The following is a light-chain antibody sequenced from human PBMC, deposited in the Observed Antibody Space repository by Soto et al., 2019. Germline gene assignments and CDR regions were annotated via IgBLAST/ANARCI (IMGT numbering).Light chain of an antibody. CDR2: GAS. CDR1: KSGSTN. Sequence: IVMTQSPATLSVSPGHRTTLSCRTSKSGSTNLAWYQQKPGQAPRLLIYGASTRATGIPARFSGSGSGTEFTLTISGRQSDDFAVYYCQQYSNWPPWTFGQGTRVDFK. J-gene: IGKJ1*01. V-gene: IGKV3D-15*01. CDR3: QQYSNWPPWT.